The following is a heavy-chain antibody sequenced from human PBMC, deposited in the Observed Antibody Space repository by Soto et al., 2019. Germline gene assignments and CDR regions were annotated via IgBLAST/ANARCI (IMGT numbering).Heavy chain of an antibody. Sequence: SETLSLTCTVSGGSISSYYWSWIRQPPGKGLEWIGYIYYSGSTNYNPSLKSRVTISVDTSKNQFSLKLSSVTAADTAVYYCARKGPYDSSGYCDAFDIWGQGTMVTVSS. CDR1: GGSISSYY. V-gene: IGHV4-59*08. CDR3: ARKGPYDSSGYCDAFDI. J-gene: IGHJ3*02. CDR2: IYYSGST. D-gene: IGHD3-22*01.